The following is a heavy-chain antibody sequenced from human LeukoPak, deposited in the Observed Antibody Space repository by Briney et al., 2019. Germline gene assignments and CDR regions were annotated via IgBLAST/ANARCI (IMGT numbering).Heavy chain of an antibody. D-gene: IGHD6-25*01. CDR1: GFTFSSYE. J-gene: IGHJ6*02. V-gene: IGHV3-48*03. Sequence: GGSLRLSCAASGFTFSSYEMNWVRQAPGKGLEWVSYISSSGSTIYYADSVKGRFTISRDNAKNSLYLQMNSLRAEDTAVYYCARYYSSVGGYYGMDAWGQGTTVTVSS. CDR2: ISSSGSTI. CDR3: ARYYSSVGGYYGMDA.